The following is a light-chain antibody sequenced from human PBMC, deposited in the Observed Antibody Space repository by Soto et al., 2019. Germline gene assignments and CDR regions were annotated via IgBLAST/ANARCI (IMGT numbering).Light chain of an antibody. V-gene: IGKV3-15*01. CDR2: GAS. Sequence: EIVMTQSPATLSLSPGERATLSCRASQSVSSNLAWYQQKPGQAPRLLIYGASTSATGIPARFSGSGSGTEFTLTIRSLQSEDFAVYYWQQYNNWPLCTFGQGTKLEIK. J-gene: IGKJ2*02. CDR1: QSVSSN. CDR3: QQYNNWPLCT.